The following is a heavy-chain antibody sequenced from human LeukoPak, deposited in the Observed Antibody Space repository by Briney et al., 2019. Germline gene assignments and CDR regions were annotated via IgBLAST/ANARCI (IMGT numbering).Heavy chain of an antibody. CDR3: AKSLLGGWVAYGSGSYGLDV. Sequence: PGGSLRLSCAASGFTFSSYGMHWVRQAPGKGLEWVAVISYDGSNKYYADSVKGRFTISRDNSKNTLYLQMNSLRAEDTAVYYCAKSLLGGWVAYGSGSYGLDVWGQGTTVTVSS. CDR1: GFTFSSYG. V-gene: IGHV3-30*18. J-gene: IGHJ6*02. CDR2: ISYDGSNK. D-gene: IGHD3-10*01.